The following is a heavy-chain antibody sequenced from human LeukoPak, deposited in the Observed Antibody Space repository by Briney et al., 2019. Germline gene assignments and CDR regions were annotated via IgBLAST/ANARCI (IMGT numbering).Heavy chain of an antibody. V-gene: IGHV4-39*01. CDR1: GGSISSSSYY. CDR2: IDYRGST. J-gene: IGHJ1*01. Sequence: SETLSLTCTVSGGSISSSSYYWGWIRQPPGKGLEWLGSIDYRGSTKYNPSLKSRITISVDTSRNQFSLRLSSVTATDTAVYYCARQGFCSSTTCYQYFQHWGQGTLVTVSS. CDR3: ARQGFCSSTTCYQYFQH. D-gene: IGHD2-2*01.